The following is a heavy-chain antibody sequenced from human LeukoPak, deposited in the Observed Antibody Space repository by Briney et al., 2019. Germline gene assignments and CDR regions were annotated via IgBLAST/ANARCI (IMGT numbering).Heavy chain of an antibody. Sequence: GGSLRLSCAASGFTVSSNYMSWVRQAPGKGLEWVSVIYSGGSTYYADSVKGRFTISRDNSKNTLYLQMNSLRAEDTAVYYCARESITIRGRFDPWGQGTLVTVSS. V-gene: IGHV3-66*01. CDR2: IYSGGST. D-gene: IGHD3-3*01. CDR1: GFTVSSNY. CDR3: ARESITIRGRFDP. J-gene: IGHJ5*02.